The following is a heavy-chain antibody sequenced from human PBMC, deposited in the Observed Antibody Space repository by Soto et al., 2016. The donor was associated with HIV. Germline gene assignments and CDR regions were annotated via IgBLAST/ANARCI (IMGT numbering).Heavy chain of an antibody. CDR1: GYTFTSYY. J-gene: IGHJ4*02. V-gene: IGHV1-46*03. CDR2: INPSGGST. D-gene: IGHD3-22*01. Sequence: QVQLVQSGAEVKKPGASVKVSCEASGYTFTSYYMHWVRQAPGQGLEWMGIINPSGGSTSYAQKFQGRVTMTRDTSTSTAYMELSSLRSEDTAVYYCARADDSSAIKGYYFDYWGQGTLVTVSS. CDR3: ARADDSSAIKGYYFDY.